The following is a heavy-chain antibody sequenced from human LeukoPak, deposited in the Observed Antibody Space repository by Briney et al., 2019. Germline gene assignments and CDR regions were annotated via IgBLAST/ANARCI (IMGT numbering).Heavy chain of an antibody. CDR1: GFTFSSYA. J-gene: IGHJ4*02. Sequence: GGSLRLSCAASGFTFSSYAMRWVRQAPGKGLEWVSSISGGGGSTYSADSVQGRFTISRDNSKNTLYLQMNSLRAEDTAVYYCAREVGHFDYWGQGTLVTVSS. V-gene: IGHV3-23*01. CDR2: ISGGGGST. CDR3: AREVGHFDY. D-gene: IGHD1-26*01.